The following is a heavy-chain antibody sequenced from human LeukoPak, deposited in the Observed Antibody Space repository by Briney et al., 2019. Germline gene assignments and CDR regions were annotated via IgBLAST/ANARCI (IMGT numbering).Heavy chain of an antibody. V-gene: IGHV1-3*01. CDR3: ARDLPRYCSSTSCRGNY. CDR2: INAGNGNT. CDR1: GYTFNRYA. J-gene: IGHJ4*02. Sequence: AAVKDSLKGSGYTFNRYAMHWVPQAPGQRLEWMGWINAGNGNTKYSQKFQGRVTITRDTSASTAYMELSSLRSEDTAVYYCARDLPRYCSSTSCRGNYWGQGTLVTVSS. D-gene: IGHD2-2*01.